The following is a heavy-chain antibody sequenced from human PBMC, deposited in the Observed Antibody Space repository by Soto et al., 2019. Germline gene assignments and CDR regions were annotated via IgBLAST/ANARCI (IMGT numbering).Heavy chain of an antibody. CDR2: INPNSGGT. CDR3: ARAGQCGTSTLPPLDI. V-gene: IGHV1-2*04. Sequence: QVQLVQSGAEVKKPGASVKVSCKASGYTFTGYYMHWVRQAPGQGLEWMGRINPNSGGTNNAQTFQGWVTRTRAASISRAYMELSRLRSDDTPVYYCARAGQCGTSTLPPLDIWGQGTMVTVSS. D-gene: IGHD1-7*01. CDR1: GYTFTGYY. J-gene: IGHJ3*02.